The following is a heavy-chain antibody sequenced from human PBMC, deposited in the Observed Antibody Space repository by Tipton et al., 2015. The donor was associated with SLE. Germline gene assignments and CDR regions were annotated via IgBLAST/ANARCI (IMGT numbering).Heavy chain of an antibody. V-gene: IGHV4-34*01. CDR3: ACIPAAAGRTNPRYYYTLDV. Sequence: AGLVKPSETLSLTCAVYGGSFSAYYWSWIRQPPGKGLEWIGEINHVGSTNDNPSLRSRVTISVDTSKNQFSLRLRSVTAADSGIYYCACIPAAAGRTNPRYYYTLDVWGQGTTVTVSS. J-gene: IGHJ6*02. D-gene: IGHD6-13*01. CDR2: INHVGST. CDR1: GGSFSAYY.